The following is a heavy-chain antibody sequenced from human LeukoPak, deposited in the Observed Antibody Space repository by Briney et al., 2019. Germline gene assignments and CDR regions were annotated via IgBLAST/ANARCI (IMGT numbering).Heavy chain of an antibody. CDR1: GVGFSESW. V-gene: IGHV3-7*03. Sequence: GGSLSLSCAASGVGFSESWMGWVRQAPGRGRWWGARIKKDGSERYYVDPVKGRFTISRDNPKNSLSLQMNSLRPEDTAVYYCTNHSDWAIDYRGQGTLV. J-gene: IGHJ4*02. CDR3: TNHSDWAIDY. CDR2: IKKDGSER. D-gene: IGHD6-19*01.